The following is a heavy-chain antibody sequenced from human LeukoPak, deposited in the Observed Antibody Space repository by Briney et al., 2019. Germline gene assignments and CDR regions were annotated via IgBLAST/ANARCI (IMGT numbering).Heavy chain of an antibody. D-gene: IGHD1-26*01. Sequence: GGSLRLSCAASGFTFSSYGMHWVRQAPGKGLEWVAFTRCDGSNKYYADSVKGRFTISRDNSKNTLYLQMNSLRAEDTAVYYCAKDADFVGATAFDYWGQGTLVTVSS. CDR3: AKDADFVGATAFDY. CDR2: TRCDGSNK. J-gene: IGHJ4*02. V-gene: IGHV3-30*02. CDR1: GFTFSSYG.